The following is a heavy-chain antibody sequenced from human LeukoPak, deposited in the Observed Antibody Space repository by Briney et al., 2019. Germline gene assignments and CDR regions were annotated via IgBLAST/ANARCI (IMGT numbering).Heavy chain of an antibody. Sequence: SETLSLTCTVSGGSISSGSYYWSWIRQPPGKGLEWIGYIYHSGSTYYNPSLKSRVTISADTSKNQFSLKLNSLTTADTAVYYCTRGAGWLIDYWGQGILVTVSS. CDR2: IYHSGST. V-gene: IGHV4-61*01. CDR3: TRGAGWLIDY. J-gene: IGHJ4*02. CDR1: GGSISSGSYY. D-gene: IGHD3-16*01.